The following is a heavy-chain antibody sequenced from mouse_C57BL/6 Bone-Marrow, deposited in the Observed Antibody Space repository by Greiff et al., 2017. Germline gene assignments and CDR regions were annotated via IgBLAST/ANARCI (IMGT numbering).Heavy chain of an antibody. Sequence: EVKLMESEGGLVQPGSSMKLSCTASGFTFSDYYMAWVRQVPEKGLEWVANINYDGSSTYYLDSLKSRFIISRDNAKNILYLKMSSLKSEDTATYYCARDDYYGSSSWYFDVWGTGTTVTVSS. J-gene: IGHJ1*03. CDR2: INYDGSST. V-gene: IGHV5-16*01. D-gene: IGHD1-1*01. CDR3: ARDDYYGSSSWYFDV. CDR1: GFTFSDYY.